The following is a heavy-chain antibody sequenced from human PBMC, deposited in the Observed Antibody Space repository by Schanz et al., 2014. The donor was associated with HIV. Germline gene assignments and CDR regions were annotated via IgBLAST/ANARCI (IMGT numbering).Heavy chain of an antibody. CDR1: GFSFNNYG. CDR2: MSYDGVRK. V-gene: IGHV3-33*05. CDR3: ARQGLRFSFWLDY. Sequence: QVHLVESGGGVVQPGRSLRLSCVASGFSFNNYGMHWVRQAPGKGLEWVAVMSYDGVRKYLGDSVKGRFTISRDNSKNTLYLQMNNLRAEDTAVYGCARQGLRFSFWLDYWGQGTPVTVS. D-gene: IGHD4-17*01. J-gene: IGHJ4*02.